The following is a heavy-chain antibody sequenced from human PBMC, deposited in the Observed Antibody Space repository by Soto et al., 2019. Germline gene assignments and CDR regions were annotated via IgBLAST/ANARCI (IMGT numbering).Heavy chain of an antibody. V-gene: IGHV3-48*04. Sequence: GGSLRLSCAASGFTFSSYSMNWVRQAPGKGLEWVSYISSSSSTIYYADSVKGRFTISRDNAKNSLYLQMNSLRAEDTAVYYFARDHWDPQLYYFDYWGQGTLVTVSS. CDR2: ISSSSSTI. CDR3: ARDHWDPQLYYFDY. J-gene: IGHJ4*02. D-gene: IGHD7-27*01. CDR1: GFTFSSYS.